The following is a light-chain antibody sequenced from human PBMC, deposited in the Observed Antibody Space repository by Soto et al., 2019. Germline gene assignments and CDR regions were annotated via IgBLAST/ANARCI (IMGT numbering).Light chain of an antibody. CDR1: SSDVGSYNL. V-gene: IGLV2-23*02. Sequence: QSALTQPASVSGSPGQSITISCSGTSSDVGSYNLASWYQQHPGKAPKAMVYEVSKRPSGVSNRFSGSKSGNSASLTIAGLLYEDVAVYYYFSYGGSSTLYVFGTGTKQTVL. CDR2: EVS. CDR3: FSYGGSSTLYV. J-gene: IGLJ1*01.